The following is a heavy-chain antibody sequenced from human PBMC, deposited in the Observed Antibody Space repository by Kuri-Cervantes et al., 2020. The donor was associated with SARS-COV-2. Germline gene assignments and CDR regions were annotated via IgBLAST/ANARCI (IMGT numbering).Heavy chain of an antibody. CDR2: ISYDGSNK. CDR3: AAELVVAFDI. D-gene: IGHD3-10*01. J-gene: IGHJ3*02. CDR1: GFTFSSYA. Sequence: GESLKISCAAAGFTFSSYAMHWVRQAPGKGLEWVAVISYDGSNKYYADSVKGRFTISRDNSKNTLYLQMNSLRSEDTAVYYCAAELVVAFDIWGQRTMVTVSS. V-gene: IGHV3-30-3*01.